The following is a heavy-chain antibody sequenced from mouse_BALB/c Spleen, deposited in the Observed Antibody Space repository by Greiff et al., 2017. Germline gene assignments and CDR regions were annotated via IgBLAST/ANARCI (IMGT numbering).Heavy chain of an antibody. CDR1: GVSFTSGY. CDR3: ARSRPFAY. Sequence: EVQLQQSGPSLVKPSQTLSLTCSVTGVSFTSGYWNWIRKSPGNKLEYMGYISYSGSTYYNPSLKSRISITRDTSKNQYYLQLNSVTTEDTATYYCARSRPFAYWGQGTLVTVSA. J-gene: IGHJ3*01. V-gene: IGHV3-8*02. D-gene: IGHD3-3*01. CDR2: ISYSGST.